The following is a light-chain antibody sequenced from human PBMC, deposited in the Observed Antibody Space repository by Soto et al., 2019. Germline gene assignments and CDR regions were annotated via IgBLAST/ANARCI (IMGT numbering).Light chain of an antibody. CDR3: TSYTSSSTLV. CDR2: EVS. CDR1: SSDVGGYNY. Sequence: SVLTQPASVSGSPGQSITISCTGTSSDVGGYNYVSWYQQHPGKAPKLMIYEVSNRPSGVSDRFSGSKSGNTASLIISGLQAEDEADYYCTSYTSSSTLVIGGGTKLTVL. J-gene: IGLJ2*01. V-gene: IGLV2-14*01.